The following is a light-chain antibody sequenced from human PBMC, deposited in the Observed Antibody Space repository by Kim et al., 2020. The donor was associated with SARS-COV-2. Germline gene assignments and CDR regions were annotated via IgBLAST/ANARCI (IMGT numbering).Light chain of an antibody. J-gene: IGKJ2*01. CDR1: QTVSSNY. CDR2: ATS. V-gene: IGKV3-20*01. CDR3: QQSGRSPYT. Sequence: EIVLAQSPGTLSLSPGERATLSCRASQTVSSNYLAWYQQKPGQAPRLLISATSIRATGIPDRFSGSGSGTDFTLTISRLEPEDFAVYYCQQSGRSPYTFGQGTKLEIK.